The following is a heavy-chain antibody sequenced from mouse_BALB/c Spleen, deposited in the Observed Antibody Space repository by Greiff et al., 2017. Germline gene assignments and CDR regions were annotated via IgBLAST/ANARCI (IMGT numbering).Heavy chain of an antibody. J-gene: IGHJ4*01. CDR1: GFTFSSYA. D-gene: IGHD2-4*01. CDR2: ISSGGST. CDR3: ERGRYDYDLYAMDY. V-gene: IGHV5-6-5*01. Sequence: EVQGVESGGGLVKPGGSLKLSCAASGFTFSSYAMSWVRQTPEKRLEWVASISSGGSTYYPDSVKGRFTISRDNARNILYLQMSSLRSEDTAMYYWERGRYDYDLYAMDYWGQGTSVTVSS.